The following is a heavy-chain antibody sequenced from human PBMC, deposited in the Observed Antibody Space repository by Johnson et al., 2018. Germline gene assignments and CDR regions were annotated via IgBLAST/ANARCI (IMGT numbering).Heavy chain of an antibody. D-gene: IGHD3-3*01. CDR3: ARNGVVRSFDI. CDR1: GGSISSTNYY. CDR2: IYYSGST. V-gene: IGHV4-39*01. Sequence: QVQLQESGPGLVKPSETLSLTCTVSGGSISSTNYYWGWIRQPPGKGLEWIGSIYYSGSTHYNQSLKSRVTISVDTSKNQFPLKLSSVTAADTAVYYCARNGVVRSFDIWGQGTMVTVSS. J-gene: IGHJ3*02.